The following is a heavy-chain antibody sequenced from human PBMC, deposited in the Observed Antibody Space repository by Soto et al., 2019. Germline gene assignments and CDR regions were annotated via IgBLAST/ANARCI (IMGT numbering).Heavy chain of an antibody. D-gene: IGHD6-19*01. CDR2: IIPIFGTA. CDR3: ARDRAVAGTAGGKAGDGPHGMDV. V-gene: IGHV1-69*12. J-gene: IGHJ6*02. CDR1: GGTFSSYA. Sequence: QVQLVQSGAEVKKPGSSVKVSCKASGGTFSSYAISWVRQAPGQGLEWMGGIIPIFGTANYAQKFQGRVTITADESTSPAYMELSSLRSEDTAVYYCARDRAVAGTAGGKAGDGPHGMDVWGQGTTVTVSS.